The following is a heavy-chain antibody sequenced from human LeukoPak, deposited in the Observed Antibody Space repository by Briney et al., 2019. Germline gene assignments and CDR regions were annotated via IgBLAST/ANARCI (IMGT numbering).Heavy chain of an antibody. D-gene: IGHD3-22*01. CDR2: ISGSGGST. CDR3: AKRGVVIRVILVGFHKEAYYFDS. Sequence: GGSLRLSCAVSGITLSNYGMSWVRKAPGKGLEWVEGISGSGGSTNYADSVKGRFTISRDNPQNTLYLQMNSLRAQDTAVYFCAKRGVVIRVILVGFHKEAYYFDSWGQGALVTVSS. V-gene: IGHV3-23*01. J-gene: IGHJ4*02. CDR1: GITLSNYG.